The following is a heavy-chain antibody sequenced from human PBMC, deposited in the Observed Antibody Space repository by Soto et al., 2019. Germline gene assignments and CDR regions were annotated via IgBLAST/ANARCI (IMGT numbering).Heavy chain of an antibody. Sequence: PGGSLRLSCAASGFTFDDYAMHWVRQAPGKGLEWVSGISWNSGSIGYADSVKGRFTISRDNAKNSLYLQMNSLRAEDTALYYCAKETNTVTTFGWFDPWGQGTLVTVSS. D-gene: IGHD4-17*01. CDR2: ISWNSGSI. J-gene: IGHJ5*02. V-gene: IGHV3-9*01. CDR3: AKETNTVTTFGWFDP. CDR1: GFTFDDYA.